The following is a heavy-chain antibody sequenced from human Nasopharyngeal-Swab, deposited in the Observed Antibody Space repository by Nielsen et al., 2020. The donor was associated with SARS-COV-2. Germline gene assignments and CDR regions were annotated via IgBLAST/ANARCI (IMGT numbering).Heavy chain of an antibody. CDR2: IKHDGSGT. CDR1: GSTFSNYW. CDR3: TRDFGMATFDS. J-gene: IGHJ4*02. D-gene: IGHD3-16*01. Sequence: GGSLRLSCVASGSTFSNYWMYWVRHAPGKGLVWASRIKHDGSGTKYADSVKGRFTISRDNAKNTLYLHMNSLTAEDTAVYYCTRDFGMATFDSWGQGTLVTVSS. V-gene: IGHV3-74*03.